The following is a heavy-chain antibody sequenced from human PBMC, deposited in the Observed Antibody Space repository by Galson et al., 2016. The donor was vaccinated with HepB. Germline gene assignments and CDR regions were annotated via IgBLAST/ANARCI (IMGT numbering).Heavy chain of an antibody. CDR3: ARGRGSSWSRGGVDV. CDR2: INHSGST. CDR1: GFTFSSYA. Sequence: LRLSCAASGFTFSSYALSWVRQPPGKGLEWIGEINHSGSTNYNPSLKSRVTISLDTSSNQFSLKLSSVTAADTAVYYCARGRGSSWSRGGVDVWGQGSTVTVSS. V-gene: IGHV4-34*01. J-gene: IGHJ6*02. D-gene: IGHD6-13*01.